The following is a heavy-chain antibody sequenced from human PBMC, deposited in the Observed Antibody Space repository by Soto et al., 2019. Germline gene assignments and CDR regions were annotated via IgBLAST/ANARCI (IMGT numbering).Heavy chain of an antibody. CDR1: GGSFSGYY. D-gene: IGHD5-12*01. CDR2: INHSGST. Sequence: ASETLSLTCAVYGGSFSGYYWSWIRQPPGKGLEWIGEINHSGSTNYNPSLKSRVTISVDTSKNQFSLKLSSVTAADTAVYYCARGVARWLQRYDAFDIWGQGTMLTVSS. V-gene: IGHV4-34*01. CDR3: ARGVARWLQRYDAFDI. J-gene: IGHJ3*02.